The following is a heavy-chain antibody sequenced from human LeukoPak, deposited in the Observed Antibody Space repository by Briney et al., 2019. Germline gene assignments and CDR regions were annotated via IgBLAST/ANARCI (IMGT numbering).Heavy chain of an antibody. V-gene: IGHV3-21*04. J-gene: IGHJ4*02. D-gene: IGHD1-26*01. CDR3: ARDQKSGGYLP. CDR2: YNGGSSYI. CDR1: GFILRNYA. Sequence: GGSLRLSCTASGFILRNYAIAWVRQAPGKGGVGVSSYNGGSSYIDYVESVKVSFTISRDNVEHILYLEMNSLRAEDTDVYYCARDQKSGGYLPWGQGTLVTVSS.